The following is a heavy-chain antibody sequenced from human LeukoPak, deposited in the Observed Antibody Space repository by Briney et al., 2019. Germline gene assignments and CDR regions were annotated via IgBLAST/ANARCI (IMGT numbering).Heavy chain of an antibody. CDR2: ISWNSGSI. CDR3: AKDEYSSSGSAFDI. J-gene: IGHJ3*02. V-gene: IGHV3-9*03. D-gene: IGHD6-6*01. CDR1: GFTFDDYA. Sequence: GGSLRLSCAASGFTFDDYAMHWVRQAPGKGLEWVSGISWNSGSIGYADSVKGRFTISRDNAKNSLYLQMNSLRAEDMALYYCAKDEYSSSGSAFDIWGQGTMVTVSS.